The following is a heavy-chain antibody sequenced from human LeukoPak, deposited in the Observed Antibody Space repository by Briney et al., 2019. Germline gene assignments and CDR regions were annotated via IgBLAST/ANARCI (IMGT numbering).Heavy chain of an antibody. Sequence: EGSLRLSCAASGFTFSSYAMSWVRQAPGKGLEWVSAISGSGGSTYYADSVKGRFTISRDNSKNTLYLQMNSLRAEDTAVYYCAILTTVTTKGDYWGQGTLVTVSS. CDR3: AILTTVTTKGDY. V-gene: IGHV3-23*01. CDR2: ISGSGGST. CDR1: GFTFSSYA. J-gene: IGHJ4*02. D-gene: IGHD4-17*01.